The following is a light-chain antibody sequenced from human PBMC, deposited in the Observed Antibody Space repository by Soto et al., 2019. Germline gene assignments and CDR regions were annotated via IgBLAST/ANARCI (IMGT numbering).Light chain of an antibody. CDR2: DAS. J-gene: IGKJ1*01. CDR3: QQSYTTPPWT. Sequence: DIQMTQSPSSLSASVGDRVTITCRARQSISSYLNWYQQKPGKAPKVLIYDASSLQSGVPSRFSGSGSGTDFTLTISSLQPEDFATYYCQQSYTTPPWTFGQGTKVEIK. V-gene: IGKV1-39*01. CDR1: QSISSY.